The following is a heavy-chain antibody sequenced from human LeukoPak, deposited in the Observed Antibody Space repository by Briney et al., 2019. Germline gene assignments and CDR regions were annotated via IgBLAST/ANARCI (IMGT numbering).Heavy chain of an antibody. V-gene: IGHV1-69*13. CDR3: AVPLWPGELRGY. J-gene: IGHJ4*02. CDR1: GGTFSSYA. D-gene: IGHD2-21*01. CDR2: IIPIFGTA. Sequence: EASVKVSCKASGGTFSSYAISWVRQAPGQGLEWMGGIIPIFGTANYAQKFQGRVTITADESTSTAYMELSSLRSEDTAVYYCAVPLWPGELRGYWGQGTLVTVSS.